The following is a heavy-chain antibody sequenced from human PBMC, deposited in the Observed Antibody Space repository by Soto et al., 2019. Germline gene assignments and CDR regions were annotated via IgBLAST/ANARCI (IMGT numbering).Heavy chain of an antibody. CDR2: IYYSGST. V-gene: IGHV4-59*01. Sequence: SETLSLTCTVSGGSISSYYWSWIRQPPGKGLEWIGYIYYSGSTNYNPSLKSRVTISVDTSKNQFSLKLSSVTAADTAVYYCGGDLTGWFDSWGQGTLVTAPQ. J-gene: IGHJ5*01. CDR1: GGSISSYY. CDR3: GGDLTGWFDS.